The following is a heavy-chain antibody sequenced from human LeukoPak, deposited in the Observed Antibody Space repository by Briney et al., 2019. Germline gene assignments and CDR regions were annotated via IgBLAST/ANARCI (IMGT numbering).Heavy chain of an antibody. CDR1: GFTFSNYW. CDR2: MKQDGSEK. D-gene: IGHD6-13*01. CDR3: AKDSSSSNYYYGLDV. V-gene: IGHV3-7*01. J-gene: IGHJ6*02. Sequence: GGSLRLSCTTSGFTFSNYWMTWVRQAPGKGLEWVANMKQDGSEKYYVDSVKGRFTISRDNAKNSLYLQMNSLRGDDTGMYFCAKDSSSSNYYYGLDVWGQGTTVTVSS.